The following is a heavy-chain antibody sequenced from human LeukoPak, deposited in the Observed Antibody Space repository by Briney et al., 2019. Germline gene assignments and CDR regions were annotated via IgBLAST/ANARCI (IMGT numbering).Heavy chain of an antibody. CDR3: TRVRELLGEFDYYYGMDV. D-gene: IGHD1-26*01. CDR2: IRSKAYGGTT. CDR1: GFTFSSYA. Sequence: PGGSLRLSCAASGFTFSSYAMSWVRQAPGKGLEWVGFIRSKAYGGTTEYAASVKGRFTISRDDSKSIAYLQMNSLKTEDTAVYYCTRVRELLGEFDYYYGMDVWGQGTTVTVSS. V-gene: IGHV3-49*04. J-gene: IGHJ6*02.